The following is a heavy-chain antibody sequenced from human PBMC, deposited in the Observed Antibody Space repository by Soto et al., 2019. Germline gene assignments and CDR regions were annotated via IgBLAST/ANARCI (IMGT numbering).Heavy chain of an antibody. CDR3: AKEEGPINA. CDR2: ISGTGGNT. V-gene: IGHV3-23*01. Sequence: EVQLLESGGGLVQPGGSLRLSCAASGFTFSNYAMTWVRQAPGKGLEWVSAISGTGGNTYYADSVKGRFTISRDNSKNTRFLQMNSLGAEDTAVYYCAKEEGPINAWGQGTLVIVSS. D-gene: IGHD2-21*01. J-gene: IGHJ5*02. CDR1: GFTFSNYA.